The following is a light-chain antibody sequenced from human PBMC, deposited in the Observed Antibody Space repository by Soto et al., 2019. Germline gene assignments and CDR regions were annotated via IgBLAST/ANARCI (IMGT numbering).Light chain of an antibody. J-gene: IGKJ1*01. CDR2: DAS. V-gene: IGKV3-11*01. Sequence: EIVLTQSPATLSLSPGERATLSCRASQSISNSLAWYQQKPGQAPRLLIDDASSRATGSPARFSGSGSGTDFTLTIGSLEPEDFAVYYCQQRSEWPRTFGQGTQVEI. CDR1: QSISNS. CDR3: QQRSEWPRT.